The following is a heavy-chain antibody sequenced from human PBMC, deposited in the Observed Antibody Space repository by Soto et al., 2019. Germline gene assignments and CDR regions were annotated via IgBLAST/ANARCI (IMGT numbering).Heavy chain of an antibody. CDR2: IKGDGSIT. D-gene: IGHD3-10*01. J-gene: IGHJ6*02. Sequence: EVQLVESGGGLVQPGGSLRLSCAASGFTFSDYWIHWVRQAPGKGLMWVSRIKGDGSITNYADSVKGRFTVSRDNAKNTLDLQMNSLRAEDTALYYCARGIRGHYGKDVWGQGTSVSVSS. CDR3: ARGIRGHYGKDV. V-gene: IGHV3-74*01. CDR1: GFTFSDYW.